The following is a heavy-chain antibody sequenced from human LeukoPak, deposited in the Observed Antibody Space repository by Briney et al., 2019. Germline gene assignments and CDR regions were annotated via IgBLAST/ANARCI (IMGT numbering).Heavy chain of an antibody. D-gene: IGHD3-22*01. CDR3: ARGFHRFYYDSSDYYTAFDI. CDR1: GFTFSSYE. J-gene: IGHJ3*02. V-gene: IGHV3-48*03. CDR2: ISSSGSTI. Sequence: GGSLRLSCAASGFTFSSYEMNWVRQAPGKGLECGSYISSSGSTIYYADSVKCRFTISRDNAKNSLYLQMNRLRAEDTAVYYCARGFHRFYYDSSDYYTAFDIWGQGTMVTVSS.